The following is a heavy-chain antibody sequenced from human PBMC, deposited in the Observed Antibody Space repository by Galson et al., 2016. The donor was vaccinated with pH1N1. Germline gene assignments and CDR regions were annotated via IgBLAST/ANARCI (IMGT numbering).Heavy chain of an antibody. V-gene: IGHV1-24*01. J-gene: IGHJ6*03. D-gene: IGHD2/OR15-2a*01. Sequence: SVKVSCKVSGYTVTELSMNWVRQAPGKGLEWMGGFDPESDETVYAQRFEGRLTMTADASTDTAYMQLSNLRSEDTAVYYCATGYRCSTNNCYGYYYYNMGVWGTGTAVAVSS. CDR2: FDPESDET. CDR1: GYTVTELS. CDR3: ATGYRCSTNNCYGYYYYNMGV.